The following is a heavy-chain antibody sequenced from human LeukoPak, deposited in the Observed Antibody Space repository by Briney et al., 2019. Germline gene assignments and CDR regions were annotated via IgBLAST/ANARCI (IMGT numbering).Heavy chain of an antibody. V-gene: IGHV3-21*01. CDR2: ISSSSSYI. Sequence: GGSLRLSCAASGFTFSSYSMNWVRQAPGKGLEWVSSISSSSSYICYADSVKGRFTISRDNAKNSLYLQMNSLRAEDTAVYYCARAHYSYGTVSFDYWGQGTLVTVSS. CDR3: ARAHYSYGTVSFDY. CDR1: GFTFSSYS. D-gene: IGHD5-18*01. J-gene: IGHJ4*02.